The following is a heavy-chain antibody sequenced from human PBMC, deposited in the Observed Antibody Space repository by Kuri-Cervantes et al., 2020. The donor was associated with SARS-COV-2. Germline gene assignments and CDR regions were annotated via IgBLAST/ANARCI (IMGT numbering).Heavy chain of an antibody. V-gene: IGHV6-1*01. CDR3: ARGTNCPXDGWFDP. Sequence: SCAISGDSVSSKIAAWNWIRQSPSRGLEWLGRTXYRSKWYDDYAVSVKSRISINPDTSKNQFSLHLNSVTPEDTAVXYCARGTNCPXDGWFDPWGQGTLVTVSS. D-gene: IGHD7-27*01. J-gene: IGHJ5*02. CDR2: TXYRSKWYD. CDR1: GDSVSSKIAA.